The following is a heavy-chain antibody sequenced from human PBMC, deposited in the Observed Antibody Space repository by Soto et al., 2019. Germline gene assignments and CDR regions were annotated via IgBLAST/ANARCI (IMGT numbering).Heavy chain of an antibody. J-gene: IGHJ5*02. CDR2: IFSNDEK. CDR1: GFSLSNARMG. V-gene: IGHV2-26*01. D-gene: IGHD3-3*01. Sequence: QVTLKESGPVLVKPTETLTLTCTVSGFSLSNARMGVSWIRHPPGKALEWLAHIFSNDEKSYSTSLKSRLTISKDTSKSQVVLTMTNMDPVDTATYYCARILTPTFTIFGVVISYWFDPWGQGTLVTVSS. CDR3: ARILTPTFTIFGVVISYWFDP.